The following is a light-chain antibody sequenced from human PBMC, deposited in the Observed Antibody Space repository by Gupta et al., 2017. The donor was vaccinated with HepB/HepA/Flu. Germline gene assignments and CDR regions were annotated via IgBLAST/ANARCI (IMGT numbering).Light chain of an antibody. CDR2: EVS. CDR3: SSYVGSNILI. CDR1: SSDVGSYNL. Sequence: QSALTQPASVSGSPGQSITISCSGSSSDVGSYNLVSWYQQHPGKAPKLMIFEVSKRPAGVANRFSGSKSGNTASLTISGLQAEDEANYYCSSYVGSNILIFGGGTKLTVL. J-gene: IGLJ2*01. V-gene: IGLV2-23*02.